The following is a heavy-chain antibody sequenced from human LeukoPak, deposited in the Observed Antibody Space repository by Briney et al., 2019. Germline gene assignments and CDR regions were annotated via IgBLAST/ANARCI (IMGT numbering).Heavy chain of an antibody. Sequence: SETLSLTYTVSGGSISSYYWSWIRQPPGKGLEWIGYIYYSGSTNYNPSLKSRVTISVDTSKNQFSLKLSSVTAADTAVYYCARGAAASDAFDIWGQGTMVTVSS. CDR2: IYYSGST. V-gene: IGHV4-59*01. CDR1: GGSISSYY. J-gene: IGHJ3*02. CDR3: ARGAAASDAFDI. D-gene: IGHD6-13*01.